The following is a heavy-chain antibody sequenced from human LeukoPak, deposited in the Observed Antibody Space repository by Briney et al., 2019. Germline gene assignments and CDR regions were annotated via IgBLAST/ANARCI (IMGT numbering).Heavy chain of an antibody. Sequence: SQTLSLTCTVSGGSISSGDYYWSWIRQPPGKGLEWIGYIYYSGSTYYIPSLKSRVTISVDTSKNQFSLKLSSVTAADTAVYYCASTARGIAARLFDYWGQGTLVTVSS. J-gene: IGHJ4*02. D-gene: IGHD6-6*01. CDR3: ASTARGIAARLFDY. CDR1: GGSISSGDYY. CDR2: IYYSGST. V-gene: IGHV4-30-4*08.